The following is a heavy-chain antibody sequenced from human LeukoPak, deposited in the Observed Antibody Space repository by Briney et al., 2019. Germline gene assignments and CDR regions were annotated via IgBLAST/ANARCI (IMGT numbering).Heavy chain of an antibody. V-gene: IGHV3-48*02. Sequence: GGSLRLSCTHSGFTFSSYSMNWGRQAPGKGLEWVSHIGSSSGPIYYADSVKGRFTISRDNAMNSLYLQLSSLRDEDTAVYFCARENFWAFDYWGQGALVTVSS. D-gene: IGHD7-27*01. J-gene: IGHJ4*02. CDR2: IGSSSGPI. CDR3: ARENFWAFDY. CDR1: GFTFSSYS.